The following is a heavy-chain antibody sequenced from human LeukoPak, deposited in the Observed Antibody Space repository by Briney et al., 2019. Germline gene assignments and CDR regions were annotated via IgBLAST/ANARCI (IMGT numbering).Heavy chain of an antibody. D-gene: IGHD2-15*01. CDR2: INQGGSEK. V-gene: IGHV3-7*01. CDR3: SNGYCSGDSCY. Sequence: PGGSLRLSCAASGFTFSSYAMSWVRQTPGKGLEWVGNINQGGSEKYYVDPVKGRFTISRDNAKNSLYLQINSPTVEDTAVYYCSNGYCSGDSCYWGQGTLVTVSS. J-gene: IGHJ4*02. CDR1: GFTFSSYA.